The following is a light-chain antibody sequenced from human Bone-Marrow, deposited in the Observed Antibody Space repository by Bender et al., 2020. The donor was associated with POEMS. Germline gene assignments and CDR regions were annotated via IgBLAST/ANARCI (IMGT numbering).Light chain of an antibody. V-gene: IGLV3-1*01. J-gene: IGLJ1*01. CDR1: DLASKY. CDR2: HDN. CDR3: QACVISAGYV. Sequence: SFDLTQPPSVSVSPGQTASISCAGEDLASKYVCWYQQKPGQSPVLVMFHDNKRPPGVLERFSGATSKSTAPLTIGGTQAIDEADYYCQACVISAGYVFGTGTKVSVL.